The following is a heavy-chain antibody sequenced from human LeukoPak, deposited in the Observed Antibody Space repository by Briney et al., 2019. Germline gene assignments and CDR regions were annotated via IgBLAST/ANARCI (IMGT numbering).Heavy chain of an antibody. CDR2: ISYDGGEQ. CDR1: GFTFSNYG. V-gene: IGHV3-30*18. J-gene: IGHJ1*01. D-gene: IGHD3-9*01. CDR3: AKPRTFYDILTVSFQQ. Sequence: GGSLRLSCAASGFTFSNYGMHWVRQAPGKGLEWVAVISYDGGEQHYGDSVKGRFSNSRDDSKSTLYLQMNSLTVEDTALYYCAKPRTFYDILTVSFQQWGQGTWVTVSS.